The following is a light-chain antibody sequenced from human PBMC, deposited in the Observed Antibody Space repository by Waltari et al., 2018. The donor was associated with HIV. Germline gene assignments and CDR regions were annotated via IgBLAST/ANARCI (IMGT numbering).Light chain of an antibody. CDR2: GSS. CDR1: HRVRSDY. CDR3: QQYETSVGFT. J-gene: IGKJ3*01. V-gene: IGKV3-20*01. Sequence: EIVLTQSPGTLSLSQGERATLSCRASHRVRSDYFSWYQQRPGQAPRLLIYGSSNRATGIPDRFSGSGSGTEFTLTNSRLEPEDCAVYYWQQYETSVGFTFGPGTRVEIK.